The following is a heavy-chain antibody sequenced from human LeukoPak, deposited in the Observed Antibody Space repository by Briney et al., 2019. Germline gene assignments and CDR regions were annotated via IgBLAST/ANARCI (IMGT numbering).Heavy chain of an antibody. J-gene: IGHJ4*02. CDR1: GFTFSSYA. D-gene: IGHD3-10*01. V-gene: IGHV3-23*01. Sequence: GGSLRLSCAASGFTFSSYAMSWVRQASGKGLEWVSAISGSGGSTYYADSVKGRFTISRDNSKNTLYLQMNSLRAEDTAVYYCAKVPRHYYGSGSFDYWGQGTLVTVSS. CDR3: AKVPRHYYGSGSFDY. CDR2: ISGSGGST.